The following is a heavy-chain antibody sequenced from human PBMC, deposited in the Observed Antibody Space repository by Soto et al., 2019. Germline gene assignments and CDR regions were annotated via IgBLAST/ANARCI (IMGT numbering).Heavy chain of an antibody. V-gene: IGHV4-34*01. CDR1: GGSFSGYY. J-gene: IGHJ3*02. Sequence: SETLSLTCAVYGGSFSGYYWRWIRQPPGKGLEWIGEINHSGSTNYNPSLKSRVTISVDTSKNQFSLKLSSVTAADTAVYYCARTRITGTTVPDAFDIWGQGTMVTVSS. CDR2: INHSGST. CDR3: ARTRITGTTVPDAFDI. D-gene: IGHD1-7*01.